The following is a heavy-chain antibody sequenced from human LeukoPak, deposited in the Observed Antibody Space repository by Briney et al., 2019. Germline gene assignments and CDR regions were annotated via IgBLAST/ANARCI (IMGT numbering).Heavy chain of an antibody. J-gene: IGHJ4*02. V-gene: IGHV4-34*01. CDR2: INHSGST. Sequence: SETLSLTCAVYGGSFSGYYWSWIRQPPGKGLEWIGEINHSGSTNYNPSLKSRVTISVDTSKNQFSLKLSSVTAADTAVYYCARGSTMIPSSNCYFDYWGQGTLVTVSS. D-gene: IGHD3-22*01. CDR3: ARGSTMIPSSNCYFDY. CDR1: GGSFSGYY.